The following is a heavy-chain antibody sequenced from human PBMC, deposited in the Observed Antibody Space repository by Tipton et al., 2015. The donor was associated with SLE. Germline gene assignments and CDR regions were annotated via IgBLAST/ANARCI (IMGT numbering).Heavy chain of an antibody. V-gene: IGHV3-21*01. CDR2: ISSSSSYI. D-gene: IGHD6-19*01. J-gene: IGHJ4*02. Sequence: GSLRLSCAASGFTFSSYSMNWVRQAPGKGLEWVSSISSSSSYIYYADSVKGRFTISRDNAKNSLYLQMNSLRAEDTAVYYCASGRGIAVAGTDYWGQGTLVTVSS. CDR1: GFTFSSYS. CDR3: ASGRGIAVAGTDY.